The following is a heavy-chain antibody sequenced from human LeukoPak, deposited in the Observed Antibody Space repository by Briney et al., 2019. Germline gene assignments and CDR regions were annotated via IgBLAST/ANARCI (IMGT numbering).Heavy chain of an antibody. CDR1: GGSISSYY. CDR2: IYYSGST. D-gene: IGHD3-10*01. Sequence: PSETLSLTSTVSGGSISSYYWSWIRQPPGKGLEWIGYIYYSGSTNYNPSLKSRVTMSLDTSKSQFSLKLNSVTAADTAVYYCARDRPSGSGSSFSFGMDVWGEEPTVTVSS. CDR3: ARDRPSGSGSSFSFGMDV. V-gene: IGHV4-59*01. J-gene: IGHJ6*04.